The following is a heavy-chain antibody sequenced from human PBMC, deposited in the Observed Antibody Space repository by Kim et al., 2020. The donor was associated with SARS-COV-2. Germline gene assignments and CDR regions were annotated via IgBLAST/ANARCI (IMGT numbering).Heavy chain of an antibody. Sequence: SETLSLTCTVSDGSISSGYYWGWIRQPPGKGLEWIETVYYSGTTYYNPSLKSRVTASVDTSNNQFSLSLSSVTAADTAIYYCSHDSSGYGNFDNWGQGTLVTDSS. V-gene: IGHV4-39*01. D-gene: IGHD3-22*01. CDR2: VYYSGTT. CDR1: DGSISSGYY. J-gene: IGHJ4*02. CDR3: SHDSSGYGNFDN.